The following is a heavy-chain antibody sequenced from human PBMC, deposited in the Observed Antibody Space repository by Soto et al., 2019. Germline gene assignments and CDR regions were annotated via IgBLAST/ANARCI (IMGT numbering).Heavy chain of an antibody. CDR3: ARGHYYYGMDV. CDR2: IYYSGTT. Sequence: SDTLSITCTVVNRSVRSGTYSWSWVRQPPGKGLEWIGYIYYSGTTYYTPSLKSRLTMSMDRANDHFYLNLTSVTAADTAVYFCARGHYYYGMDVWGQGITVTVS. J-gene: IGHJ6*02. V-gene: IGHV4-30-2*01. CDR1: NRSVRSGTYS.